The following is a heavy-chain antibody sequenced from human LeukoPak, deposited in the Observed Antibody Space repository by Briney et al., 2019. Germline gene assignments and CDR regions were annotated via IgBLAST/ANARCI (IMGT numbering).Heavy chain of an antibody. D-gene: IGHD4-17*01. CDR3: ARVGDYGTTKTDDY. V-gene: IGHV4-39*07. Sequence: SETLSLTCTVSGGSISSSSYYWGWIRQPPGKGLEWIGSIYYSGSTYYNPSLKSRVTISVDTSKNQFSLKLSSVTAADTAVYYRARVGDYGTTKTDDYWGQGTLVTVSS. CDR1: GGSISSSSYY. CDR2: IYYSGST. J-gene: IGHJ4*02.